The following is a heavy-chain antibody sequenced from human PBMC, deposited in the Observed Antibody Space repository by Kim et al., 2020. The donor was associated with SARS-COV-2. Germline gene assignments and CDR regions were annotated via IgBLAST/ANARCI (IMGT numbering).Heavy chain of an antibody. CDR3: TTDLGVVAATFAFDI. CDR1: GFTFSNAW. J-gene: IGHJ3*02. D-gene: IGHD2-15*01. CDR2: IKSKTDGGTT. Sequence: GGSLRLSCAASGFTFSNAWMSWVRQAPGKGLEWVGRIKSKTDGGTTYYAAPVKGRFTISRDDSKNTLYLQMNSLKTEDTAVYYCTTDLGVVAATFAFDIWGQGTMVTVSS. V-gene: IGHV3-15*01.